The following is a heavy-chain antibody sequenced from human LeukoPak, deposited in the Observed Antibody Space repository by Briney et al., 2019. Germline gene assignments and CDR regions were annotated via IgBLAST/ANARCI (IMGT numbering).Heavy chain of an antibody. CDR1: GFTCSSYE. CDR3: AELGITMIGGV. D-gene: IGHD3-10*02. J-gene: IGHJ6*04. CDR2: ISSSGSTI. V-gene: IGHV3-48*03. Sequence: GGSLRLSCAASGFTCSSYEMDWVRQAPGKGLEWVSYISSSGSTIYYADSVKGRFTISRDNAKNSLYLQMNSLRAEDTAVYYCAELGITMIGGVWGKGTTVTISS.